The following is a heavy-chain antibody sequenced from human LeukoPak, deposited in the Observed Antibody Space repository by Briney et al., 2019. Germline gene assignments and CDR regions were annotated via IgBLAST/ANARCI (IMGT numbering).Heavy chain of an antibody. Sequence: GGSLRLSCAASGVTFDDYAMHWVRQAPGKGLEWVSGICGNRGSIGYADSVKGRFTISRGNAKNSLYLQMNSLRAEDTALYYCAKDSSYSSSWYYFDYWGQGTLVTVSS. D-gene: IGHD6-13*01. CDR3: AKDSSYSSSWYYFDY. V-gene: IGHV3-9*01. CDR2: ICGNRGSI. CDR1: GVTFDDYA. J-gene: IGHJ4*02.